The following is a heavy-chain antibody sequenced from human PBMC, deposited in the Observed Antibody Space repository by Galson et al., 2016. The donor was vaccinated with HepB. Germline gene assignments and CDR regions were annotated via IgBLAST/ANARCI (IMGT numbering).Heavy chain of an antibody. Sequence: SLRLSCAASGFKFSTYGMHWVRQAPGKGLEWVAVIWYDGGTKYYADSVKGRFTIARDNSKNTLYLQMNSLRAEDTAVYYCARAHRWEFFTEYWGQGTLVTVSS. D-gene: IGHD1-26*01. CDR2: IWYDGGTK. CDR3: ARAHRWEFFTEY. J-gene: IGHJ4*02. CDR1: GFKFSTYG. V-gene: IGHV3-33*01.